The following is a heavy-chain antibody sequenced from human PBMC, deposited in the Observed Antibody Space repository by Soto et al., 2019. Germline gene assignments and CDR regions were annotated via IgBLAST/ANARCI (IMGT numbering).Heavy chain of an antibody. CDR3: ARGSRWELPFDY. Sequence: ASVKVSCKASGYTFTSYGITWVRQAPGQGLEWMGWVSPYNGNTDYAQNLQGRVTMITDTSTSTAYMELRSLRSDDTAVYYCARGSRWELPFDYWGQGTLVTVSS. CDR2: VSPYNGNT. CDR1: GYTFTSYG. V-gene: IGHV1-18*04. J-gene: IGHJ4*02. D-gene: IGHD1-26*01.